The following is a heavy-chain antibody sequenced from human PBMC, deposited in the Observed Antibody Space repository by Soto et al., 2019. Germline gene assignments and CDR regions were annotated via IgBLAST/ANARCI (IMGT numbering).Heavy chain of an antibody. Sequence: PSETLSLTCTVSGGSISSSYWSWIRQPPGKGLEWIGYMYKTGSTVYNPSLKSRVTISVDTSKNQFSLKLNSVTAADTAVYYCARERPDGCRLDPWGQGTLVTVSS. J-gene: IGHJ5*02. CDR1: GGSISSSY. CDR2: MYKTGST. D-gene: IGHD6-19*01. V-gene: IGHV4-4*08. CDR3: ARERPDGCRLDP.